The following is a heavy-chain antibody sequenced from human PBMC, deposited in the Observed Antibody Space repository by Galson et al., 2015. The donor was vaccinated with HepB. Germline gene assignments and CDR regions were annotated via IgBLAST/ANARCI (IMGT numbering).Heavy chain of an antibody. Sequence: SETLSLTCTVSGGSISSSSYYWGWIRQPPGKGLEWIGSIYYSGSTYYNPSLKSRVTISVDTSKNQFSLKLSSVTAADTAVYYCARARGVATYYYYYMDVWGKGTTVTVSS. CDR2: IYYSGST. D-gene: IGHD5-12*01. V-gene: IGHV4-39*01. CDR1: GGSISSSSYY. J-gene: IGHJ6*03. CDR3: ARARGVATYYYYYMDV.